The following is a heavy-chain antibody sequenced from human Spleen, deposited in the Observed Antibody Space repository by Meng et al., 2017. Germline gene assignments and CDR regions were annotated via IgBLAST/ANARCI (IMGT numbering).Heavy chain of an antibody. Sequence: SETLSLTCTVSGGSISSYYWSWIRQPPGKGLEWIGYIYYSGSTNYNPSLKSRVTISADTSTNQFYLKLSSGNAADTAVYYCARDLPGTDAFDIWGQGTMVTVSS. CDR2: IYYSGST. V-gene: IGHV4-59*01. CDR3: ARDLPGTDAFDI. J-gene: IGHJ3*02. CDR1: GGSISSYY.